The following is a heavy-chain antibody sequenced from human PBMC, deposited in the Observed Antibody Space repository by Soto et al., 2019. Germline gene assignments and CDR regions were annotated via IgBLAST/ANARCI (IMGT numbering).Heavy chain of an antibody. J-gene: IGHJ4*02. CDR2: IYYTRTT. V-gene: IGHV4-39*01. D-gene: IGHD5-18*01. Sequence: QLQLQESGPGLVKPSETLSLTCTVSGGSISDGSYYWGWIRQPPGKGLEWIGSIYYTRTTFHNPSLKSRVTISVDTSKNQFSLRLGSVTAADTAVYYCARQGYSYAFGDWGQGTLVTVSS. CDR1: GGSISDGSYY. CDR3: ARQGYSYAFGD.